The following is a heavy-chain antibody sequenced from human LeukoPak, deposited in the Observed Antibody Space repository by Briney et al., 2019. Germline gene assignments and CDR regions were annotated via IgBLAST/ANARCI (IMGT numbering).Heavy chain of an antibody. CDR1: GGSISSYY. V-gene: IGHV3-23*01. D-gene: IGHD4-23*01. CDR2: ISGSGGST. J-gene: IGHJ3*01. Sequence: ETLSLTCTVSGGSISSYYWSWIRQPPGKGLEWVSAISGSGGSTYYADFVKGRFTISRDNSKNTLHLQMNTLTTEDTAVYYCAKRRLEDSGTYGGGFDFWGQGTMVTVSS. CDR3: AKRRLEDSGTYGGGFDF.